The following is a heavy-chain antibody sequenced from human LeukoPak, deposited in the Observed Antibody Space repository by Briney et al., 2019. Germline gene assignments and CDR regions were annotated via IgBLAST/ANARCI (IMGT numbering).Heavy chain of an antibody. J-gene: IGHJ4*02. Sequence: PSETLSLTCTVSGVSISSYYWSWIRQPAGKGLEWIGRIYTSGSTNYNPSLKSRVTMSVDTPKNQFSLKLSSVTAADTAVYYCARDYYGSGSYYNPFDYWGQGTLVTVSS. D-gene: IGHD3-10*01. CDR2: IYTSGST. V-gene: IGHV4-4*07. CDR3: ARDYYGSGSYYNPFDY. CDR1: GVSISSYY.